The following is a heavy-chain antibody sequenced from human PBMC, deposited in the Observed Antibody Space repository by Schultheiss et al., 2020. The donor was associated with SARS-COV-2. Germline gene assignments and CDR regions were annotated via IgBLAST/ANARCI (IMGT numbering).Heavy chain of an antibody. D-gene: IGHD2-2*02. Sequence: SETLSLTCTVSGGSISSYYWSWIRQHPGKGLEWIGYIYYSGSTYYNPSLKSRVTISVDTSKNQFSLKLSSVTAADTAVYYCARQGGRSVVVPAAIHRINWFDPWGQGTLVTVSS. CDR1: GGSISSYY. J-gene: IGHJ5*02. CDR3: ARQGGRSVVVPAAIHRINWFDP. V-gene: IGHV4-59*08. CDR2: IYYSGST.